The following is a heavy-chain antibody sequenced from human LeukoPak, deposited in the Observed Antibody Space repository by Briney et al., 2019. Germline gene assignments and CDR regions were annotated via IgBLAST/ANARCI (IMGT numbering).Heavy chain of an antibody. D-gene: IGHD1-1*01. CDR3: ARDQDWNDRGGLDY. CDR2: ISTSSIYI. V-gene: IGHV3-21*01. J-gene: IGHJ4*02. Sequence: GGSLRLSCAASGFTFSSYSMNWVRQAPGKGLEWVSSISTSSIYIYYTDSLKGRFTISRDNARNSLYLQMNSLRAEDTAVYYCARDQDWNDRGGLDYWGQGTLVTVSS. CDR1: GFTFSSYS.